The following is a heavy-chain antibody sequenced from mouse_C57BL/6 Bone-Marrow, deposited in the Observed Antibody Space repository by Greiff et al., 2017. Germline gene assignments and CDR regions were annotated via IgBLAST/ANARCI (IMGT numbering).Heavy chain of an antibody. J-gene: IGHJ4*01. D-gene: IGHD2-4*01. CDR2: INPSSGYT. V-gene: IGHV1-7*01. CDR3: ESPLDYVRYYAMDY. CDR1: GYTFTSYW. Sequence: QVQLQQSGAELAKPGASVKLSCKASGYTFTSYWMHWVKQRPGQGLEWIGYINPSSGYTKYNQKFKDKATLTADKSSSTAYMQLSSLTYEDSAVSFCESPLDYVRYYAMDYWGQGTSVTVSS.